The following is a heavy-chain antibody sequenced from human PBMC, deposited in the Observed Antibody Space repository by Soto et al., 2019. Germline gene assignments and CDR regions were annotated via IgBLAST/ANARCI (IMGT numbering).Heavy chain of an antibody. CDR1: GYSFTNYW. Sequence: PGESLKISCKGFGYSFTNYWVAWVRQMPGEGLEYMGIVYPGDSDARYSPSFQGQVIISVDKSISTVYLQWMNLKASDTAVYYCARGPLLHSGQNWFDPWGQGTLVTVSS. V-gene: IGHV5-51*01. CDR2: VYPGDSDA. J-gene: IGHJ5*02. D-gene: IGHD3-10*01. CDR3: ARGPLLHSGQNWFDP.